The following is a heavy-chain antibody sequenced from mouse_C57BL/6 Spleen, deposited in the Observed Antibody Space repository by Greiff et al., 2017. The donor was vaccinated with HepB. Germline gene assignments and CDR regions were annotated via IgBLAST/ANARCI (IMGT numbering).Heavy chain of an antibody. CDR2: IYPGDGDT. CDR3: AREYDYDGGLAY. Sequence: VQLQQSGPELVKPGASVKISCKASGYAFSSSWMNWVKQRPGKGLEWIGRIYPGDGDTNYNGKFKGKATLTADKSSSTAYMQLSSLTSEDSAVYFCAREYDYDGGLAYWGQGTLVTVSA. V-gene: IGHV1-82*01. J-gene: IGHJ3*01. D-gene: IGHD2-4*01. CDR1: GYAFSSSW.